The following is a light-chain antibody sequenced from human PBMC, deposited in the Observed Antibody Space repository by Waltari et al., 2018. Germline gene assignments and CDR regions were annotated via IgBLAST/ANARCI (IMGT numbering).Light chain of an antibody. CDR2: AAS. CDR3: QHYVRLPAT. V-gene: IGKV3-20*01. Sequence: EIVLTQSPGTLSLAPGERATLSCRASQSVSRTLAWYQQKPGQAPSLLIYAASTRATGIPDRFSGSGSGTDFSLTISRLEPEDFAVHYCQHYVRLPATFGQGTKVEIK. CDR1: QSVSRT. J-gene: IGKJ1*01.